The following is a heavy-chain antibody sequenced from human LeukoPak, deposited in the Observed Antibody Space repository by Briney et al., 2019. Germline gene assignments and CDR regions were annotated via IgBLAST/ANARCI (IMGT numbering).Heavy chain of an antibody. CDR3: ATDSYGYKWYFDL. Sequence: ASVKVSCKASGYTFTAYYMHWVRQAPGQGLEWMGWINLNSGGTNYAQKFQGRVTMTRDTSISTAYMEVSRLRSDDTAVYYCATDSYGYKWYFDLWGRGTLVTVSS. CDR2: INLNSGGT. V-gene: IGHV1-2*02. J-gene: IGHJ2*01. D-gene: IGHD5-18*01. CDR1: GYTFTAYY.